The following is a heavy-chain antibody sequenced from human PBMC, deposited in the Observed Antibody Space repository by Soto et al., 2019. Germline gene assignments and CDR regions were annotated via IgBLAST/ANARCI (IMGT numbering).Heavy chain of an antibody. Sequence: ASVKVSCKASGYTFTSYDINWVRQATGQGLEWMGWMNPNSGNTGYAQKFQGRVTMTTNTSMSTAYMELSSLRSEDTAVYYCAGQRRLYGMDVWGQGTTVTVSS. CDR1: GYTFTSYD. CDR3: AGQRRLYGMDV. J-gene: IGHJ6*02. V-gene: IGHV1-8*01. CDR2: MNPNSGNT.